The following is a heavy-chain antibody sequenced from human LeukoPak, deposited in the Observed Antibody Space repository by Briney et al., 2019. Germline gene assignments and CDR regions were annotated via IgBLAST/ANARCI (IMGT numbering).Heavy chain of an antibody. D-gene: IGHD3-10*01. CDR3: AKPYYYGSGSNHTSDY. Sequence: GRSLRLSCAASGFTFSSYGVHWVRQAPGKGLEWVAVISYDGSNKYYADSVKGRFTISRDNSKNTLYLQMNSLRAEDTAVYYCAKPYYYGSGSNHTSDYWGQGTLVTVSS. CDR2: ISYDGSNK. J-gene: IGHJ4*02. CDR1: GFTFSSYG. V-gene: IGHV3-30*18.